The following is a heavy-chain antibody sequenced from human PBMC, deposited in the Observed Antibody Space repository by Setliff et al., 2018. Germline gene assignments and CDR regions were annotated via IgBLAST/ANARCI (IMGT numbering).Heavy chain of an antibody. CDR2: TYADGTT. J-gene: IGHJ4*02. Sequence: GGSLRLSCAASGFTSSPYAMSWVRQAPGKGLEWVSVTYADGTTNYADSVKGRFTIFRDSSKNTLYLQMTSLRAEDTAVYYCAKPQVELRWGFESWGQGTLVTVSS. V-gene: IGHV3-23*03. CDR3: AKPQVELRWGFES. D-gene: IGHD1-7*01. CDR1: GFTSSPYA.